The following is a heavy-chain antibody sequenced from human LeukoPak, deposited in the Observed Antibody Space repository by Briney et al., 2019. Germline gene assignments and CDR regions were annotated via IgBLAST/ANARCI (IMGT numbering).Heavy chain of an antibody. CDR1: GFSFSDYG. Sequence: GGSLRLSCGASGFSFSDYGMHWVRQAPGKGLEWVAVISYDGSNKYYADSVKGRFTTSKDNSKNTLYLQMNSLRAEDTAVYYCAKDIGTMVRGVMTDYWGQGTLVTVSS. CDR2: ISYDGSNK. D-gene: IGHD3-10*01. V-gene: IGHV3-30*18. J-gene: IGHJ4*02. CDR3: AKDIGTMVRGVMTDY.